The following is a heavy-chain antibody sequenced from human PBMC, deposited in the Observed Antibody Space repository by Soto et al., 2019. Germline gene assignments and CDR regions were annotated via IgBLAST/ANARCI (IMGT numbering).Heavy chain of an antibody. D-gene: IGHD6-13*01. Sequence: QVQLVESGGGVVQPGGSLTLSCAASRFTFSNYAMHWVRQAPGKGLEWVTIMSSDGSHKYYADSVKGRFTFSRDSSGNTRYLQMGSLTTEDTAVYYCATEMAAHSDHYYGLDVWGQGATVAVCS. CDR1: RFTFSNYA. J-gene: IGHJ6*02. V-gene: IGHV3-30-3*01. CDR3: ATEMAAHSDHYYGLDV. CDR2: MSSDGSHK.